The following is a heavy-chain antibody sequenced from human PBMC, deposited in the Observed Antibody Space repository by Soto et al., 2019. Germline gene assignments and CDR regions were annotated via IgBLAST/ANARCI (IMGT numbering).Heavy chain of an antibody. CDR2: IYYSGST. Sequence: THPHTSTVSGGSSISGGYYWSWIRQHPGKGLEWIGYIYYSGSTYYNPSLKSRVTISVDTSKNQFSLKLSSVTAADTAVYYCARGDQTYGYVYWGQGTLVTVSS. V-gene: IGHV4-31*03. J-gene: IGHJ4*02. CDR3: ARGDQTYGYVY. CDR1: GGSSISGGYY. D-gene: IGHD5-12*01.